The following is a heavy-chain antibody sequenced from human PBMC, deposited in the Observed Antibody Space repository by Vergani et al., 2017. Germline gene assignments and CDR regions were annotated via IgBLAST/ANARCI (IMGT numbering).Heavy chain of an antibody. V-gene: IGHV3-49*04. CDR3: SRGRGYSFGYSDY. D-gene: IGHD5-18*01. CDR1: VFSFGDYA. J-gene: IGHJ4*02. CDR2: IRNKAYGGTT. Sequence: EVQLVESGRGLVPPGRSLRLSCAASVFSFGDYAMTWVRQAPGKGLEWVAFIRNKAYGGTTEYAASVKGRFTISRDDSKRLAYLQLSGLKTEDTDVYFCSRGRGYSFGYSDYWGQGTLVTVSS.